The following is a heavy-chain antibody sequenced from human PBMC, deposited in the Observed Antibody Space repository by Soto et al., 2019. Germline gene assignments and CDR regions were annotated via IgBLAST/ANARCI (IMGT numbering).Heavy chain of an antibody. J-gene: IGHJ6*02. CDR3: AKDSWAIFGVPAGEYYAMDV. CDR2: ISGSGGTT. V-gene: IGHV3-23*01. Sequence: GGSLRLSCVASGFTFENYAMSWVRQAPGKGLEWVSAISGSGGTTYYSDSVKGRFTISGDNSKNTVYLQMNDLRVEDAAEYFCAKDSWAIFGVPAGEYYAMDVWGQGTTVTVSS. CDR1: GFTFENYA. D-gene: IGHD3-3*01.